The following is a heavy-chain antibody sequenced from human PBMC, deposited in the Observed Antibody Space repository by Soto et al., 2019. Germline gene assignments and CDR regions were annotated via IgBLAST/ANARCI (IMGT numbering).Heavy chain of an antibody. D-gene: IGHD6-19*01. CDR3: AKEDSSGYYARIFDY. J-gene: IGHJ4*02. CDR1: GYTFTSYG. Sequence: ASVKVSCKASGYTFTSYGISWARQAPGQGLEWMGWISAYNGNTNYAQKLQGRVTMTTDTSTSTAYMELRSLRAEDTAVYYCAKEDSSGYYARIFDYWGRGTLVTVSS. CDR2: ISAYNGNT. V-gene: IGHV1-18*01.